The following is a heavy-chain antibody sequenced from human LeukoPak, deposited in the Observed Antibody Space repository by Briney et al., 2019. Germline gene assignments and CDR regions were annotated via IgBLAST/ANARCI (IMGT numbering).Heavy chain of an antibody. CDR1: GFTFNNYA. Sequence: GGSLRLSCVASGFTFNNYAMTWVRQAPGKGLEWVSAISGSGYSTYYADSVKGRFTISRDNSKNTLYLQMNSLRAEDTAVYSCARAGVTNRLGETYWYFDLWGRGTLVTVSS. CDR3: ARAGVTNRLGETYWYFDL. J-gene: IGHJ2*01. D-gene: IGHD1-26*01. V-gene: IGHV3-23*01. CDR2: ISGSGYST.